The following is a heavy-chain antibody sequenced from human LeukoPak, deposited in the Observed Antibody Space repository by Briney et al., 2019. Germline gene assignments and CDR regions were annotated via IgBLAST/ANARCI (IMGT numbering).Heavy chain of an antibody. Sequence: SETLSLTCTVSGGSISSYYWSWIRQPPGKGLEWIGYIYYSGSTNYNPSLKSRVTISVDTSKNQFSLKLSSVTAADTAVYYCCTMNYYYGMDVWGQGTTVTVSS. V-gene: IGHV4-59*01. CDR3: CTMNYYYGMDV. D-gene: IGHD3-3*01. CDR1: GGSISSYY. CDR2: IYYSGST. J-gene: IGHJ6*02.